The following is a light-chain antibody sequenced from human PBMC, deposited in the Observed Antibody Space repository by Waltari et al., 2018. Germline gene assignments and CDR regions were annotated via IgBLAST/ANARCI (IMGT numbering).Light chain of an antibody. J-gene: IGLJ1*01. CDR2: DVN. Sequence: SALTQPASVSGSPGQSITIPCSGTSSDIGGFEYVAWYQQHPDKIPRLVIYDVNDRPSGVSNRFSGSKSGNTASLTISGLQAEDEADYYCSSYSSRDTLVFGGGTKVSVL. CDR1: SSDIGGFEY. V-gene: IGLV2-14*03. CDR3: SSYSSRDTLV.